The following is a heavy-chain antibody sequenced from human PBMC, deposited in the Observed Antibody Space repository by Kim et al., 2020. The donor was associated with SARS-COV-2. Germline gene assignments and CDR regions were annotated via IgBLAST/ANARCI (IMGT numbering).Heavy chain of an antibody. D-gene: IGHD3-22*01. CDR1: GYSFTSYW. V-gene: IGHV5-51*01. CDR3: ARHSLSSGYYAPYDY. J-gene: IGHJ4*02. Sequence: GESLKISCKGSGYSFTSYWIGWVRQMPGKGLEWMGIIYPGDSDTRYSPSFQGQVTISADKSISTAYLQWSSLKASDTAMYYCARHSLSSGYYAPYDYWGQGTLVTVSS. CDR2: IYPGDSDT.